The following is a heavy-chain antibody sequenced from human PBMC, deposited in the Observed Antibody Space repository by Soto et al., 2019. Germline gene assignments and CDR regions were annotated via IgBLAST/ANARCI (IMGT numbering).Heavy chain of an antibody. D-gene: IGHD3-10*01. V-gene: IGHV3-30*18. Sequence: QVQLVESGGGVVQPGRSLRLSCAASGFTFSSYGMHWVRQAPGKGLEWVAVISYDGSNKFYADSVKGRFTISRDNSKNTLYLQMNSLRAEDTAVYYCAKSTMVMEEFDYWGQGTLVTVSS. CDR1: GFTFSSYG. CDR3: AKSTMVMEEFDY. J-gene: IGHJ4*02. CDR2: ISYDGSNK.